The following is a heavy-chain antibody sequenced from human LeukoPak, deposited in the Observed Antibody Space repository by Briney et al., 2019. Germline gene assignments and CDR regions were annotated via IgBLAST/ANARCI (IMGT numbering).Heavy chain of an antibody. CDR1: GYTLTELS. CDR3: ATPNQMYYYDSSGYLYYFDY. D-gene: IGHD3-22*01. J-gene: IGHJ4*02. Sequence: ASVKVSCKVSGYTLTELSMHWVRQAPGKGLEWMGGFDPEDGETIYAQKFQGRVTMTEDTSTDTAYMELSSLRSEDTAVYYCATPNQMYYYDSSGYLYYFDYWGQGTLVTVSS. CDR2: FDPEDGET. V-gene: IGHV1-24*01.